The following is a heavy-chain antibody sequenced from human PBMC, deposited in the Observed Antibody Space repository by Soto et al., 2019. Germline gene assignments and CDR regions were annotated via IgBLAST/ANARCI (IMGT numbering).Heavy chain of an antibody. V-gene: IGHV4-39*01. CDR2: IYYSGTP. CDR1: GGSISSSSSY. CDR3: ASRTTTVTTDAFDI. J-gene: IGHJ3*02. D-gene: IGHD4-17*01. Sequence: QLQLQESGPGLVKPSETLSLTCTVSGGSISSSSSYWGWIRQPPGKGLEWIGSIYYSGTPHYNPSLKRRVTISVDTSKNQFSLRLRSVTAADTAVYYCASRTTTVTTDAFDIWGQGTMVTVSS.